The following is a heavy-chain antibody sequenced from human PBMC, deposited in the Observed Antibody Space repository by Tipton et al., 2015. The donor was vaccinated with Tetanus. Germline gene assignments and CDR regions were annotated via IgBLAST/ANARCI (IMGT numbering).Heavy chain of an antibody. V-gene: IGHV4-61*08. CDR3: AGVTAQRTELYFDH. J-gene: IGHJ4*02. CDR1: GGSVRSGDYS. D-gene: IGHD6-13*01. Sequence: TLSLTCTVSGGSVRSGDYSWNWIRQPPGKGLEWLAYVSYSGRTNSNYSLKSRITISPDTSKNQFSLRLTSVTAADTAVYFCAGVTAQRTELYFDHWGQGTLVTVSS. CDR2: VSYSGRT.